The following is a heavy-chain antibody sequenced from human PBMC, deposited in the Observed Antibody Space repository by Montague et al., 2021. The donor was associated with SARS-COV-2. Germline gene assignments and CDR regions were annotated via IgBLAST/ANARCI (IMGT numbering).Heavy chain of an antibody. V-gene: IGHV4-59*01. D-gene: IGHD4/OR15-4a*01. J-gene: IGHJ3*02. CDR3: ARGSYGADAFDI. CDR2: IYYSGRT. CDR1: GGSITSYY. Sequence: SETLSLTCTVSGGSITSYYWSWIRQPPGKGLEWIGYIYYSGRTNXNPSLKSRVTISLDTSKNQFSLNLNSVTAADTAVYYCARGSYGADAFDIWGQGTMVTVSS.